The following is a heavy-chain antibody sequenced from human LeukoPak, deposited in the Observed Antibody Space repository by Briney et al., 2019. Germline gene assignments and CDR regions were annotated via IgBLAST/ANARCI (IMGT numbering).Heavy chain of an antibody. CDR3: ARPTTSGWI. Sequence: GESLKISCKGSGYSFTSYWIGWVRQMPGKGLEGMGIIYPGDSNTTDSRSFQGQVPISAHKSLSNAYVKWRRLKASDTAIYYCARPTTSGWIWGQGILVSVSS. CDR1: GYSFTSYW. J-gene: IGHJ4*02. D-gene: IGHD6-25*01. V-gene: IGHV5-51*01. CDR2: IYPGDSNT.